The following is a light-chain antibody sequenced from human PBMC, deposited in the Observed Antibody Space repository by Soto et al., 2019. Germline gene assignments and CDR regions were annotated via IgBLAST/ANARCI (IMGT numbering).Light chain of an antibody. CDR2: KAS. CDR3: QHRGT. V-gene: IGKV1-5*03. CDR1: QSQSVGTW. J-gene: IGKJ1*01. Sequence: DIQMTQSPSTLSASVGDRVTITCRASQSQSVGTWLAWYQQKPGKAPKLLISKASSLQSGVPSRFSGSGSGTEFTLTISSLQPDDFATYYCQHRGTFGQGTKVEIK.